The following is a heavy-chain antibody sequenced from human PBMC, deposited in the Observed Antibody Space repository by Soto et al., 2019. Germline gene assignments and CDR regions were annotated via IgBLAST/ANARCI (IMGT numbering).Heavy chain of an antibody. D-gene: IGHD3-10*01. CDR3: ARASRVDYYGSGSANWFDP. Sequence: GSVKVSCKASGYTFTSYAMHWVRQAPGQRLEWMGWINAGNGNTKYSQKFQGRVTITRDTSASTAYMELSSLRSEDTAVYYCARASRVDYYGSGSANWFDPWGQGTLVTVSS. V-gene: IGHV1-3*01. CDR2: INAGNGNT. CDR1: GYTFTSYA. J-gene: IGHJ5*02.